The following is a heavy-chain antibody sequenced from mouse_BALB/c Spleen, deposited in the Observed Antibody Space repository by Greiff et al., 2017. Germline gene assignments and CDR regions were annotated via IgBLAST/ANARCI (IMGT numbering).Heavy chain of an antibody. CDR2: ISSGSSTI. D-gene: IGHD2-4*01. CDR1: GFTFSSFG. Sequence: EVQRVESGGGLVQPGGSRKLSCAASGFTFSSFGMHWVRQAPEKGLEWVAYISSGSSTIYYADTVKGRFTISRDNPKNTLFLQMTSLRSEDTAMYYCARSFYDYSYYFDYWGQGTTLTVSS. V-gene: IGHV5-17*02. J-gene: IGHJ2*01. CDR3: ARSFYDYSYYFDY.